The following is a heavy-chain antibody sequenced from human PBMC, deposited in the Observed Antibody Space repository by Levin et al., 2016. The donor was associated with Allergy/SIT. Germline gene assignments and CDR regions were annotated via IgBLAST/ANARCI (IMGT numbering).Heavy chain of an antibody. CDR3: ARERKQLAPFGVRSDYYYYGMDV. Sequence: SVKVSCKASGGTFSSYAISWVRQAPGQGLEWMGGIIPIFGTANYAQKFQGRVTITADESTSTAYMELSSLRSEDTAVYYCARERKQLAPFGVRSDYYYYGMDVWGQGTTVTVSS. D-gene: IGHD6-6*01. CDR1: GGTFSSYA. V-gene: IGHV1-69*13. CDR2: IIPIFGTA. J-gene: IGHJ6*02.